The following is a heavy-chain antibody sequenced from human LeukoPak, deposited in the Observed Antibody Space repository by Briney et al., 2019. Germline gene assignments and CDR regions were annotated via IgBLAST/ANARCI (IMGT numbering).Heavy chain of an antibody. V-gene: IGHV3-23*01. CDR2: ISGSGGST. CDR1: SFTFSSYG. CDR3: AKKGYCSGGSCYSFDY. J-gene: IGHJ4*02. D-gene: IGHD2-15*01. Sequence: PGGSLRLSCGASSFTFSSYGMRWVRQAPGKGLEWVSAISGSGGSTYYADSVKGRFTISRDNSKNTLYLQMNSLRAEDTAVYYCAKKGYCSGGSCYSFDYWGQGTLVTVSS.